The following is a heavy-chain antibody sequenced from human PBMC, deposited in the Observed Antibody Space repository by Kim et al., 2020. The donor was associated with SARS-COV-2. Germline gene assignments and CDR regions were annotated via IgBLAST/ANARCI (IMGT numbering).Heavy chain of an antibody. J-gene: IGHJ1*01. Sequence: SGPTLVKPTQTLTLTCTFSGFSLSTSGVGVGWIRQPPGKALEWLALIYWDDDKRYSPSLKSRLTITKDTSKNQVVLTMTNMDPVDTATHYCAHKRLTMVRGVIWAEYFQHWGQGTLVTVSS. CDR2: IYWDDDK. CDR1: GFSLSTSGVG. CDR3: AHKRLTMVRGVIWAEYFQH. V-gene: IGHV2-5*02. D-gene: IGHD3-10*01.